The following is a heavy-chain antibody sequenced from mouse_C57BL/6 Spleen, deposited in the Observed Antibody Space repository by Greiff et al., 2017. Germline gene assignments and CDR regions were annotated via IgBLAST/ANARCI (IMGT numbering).Heavy chain of an antibody. J-gene: IGHJ1*03. V-gene: IGHV5-17*01. Sequence: VQLVESGGGLVKPGGSLKLSCAASGFTFSDYGMHWVRQAPEKGLEWVAYISSGSSTIYYADPVKGRFTISRDNAKNTLFLQMTSLRSEDTAMYYCARNYYGSSYWYFDVWGTGTTVTVSS. CDR1: GFTFSDYG. D-gene: IGHD1-1*01. CDR2: ISSGSSTI. CDR3: ARNYYGSSYWYFDV.